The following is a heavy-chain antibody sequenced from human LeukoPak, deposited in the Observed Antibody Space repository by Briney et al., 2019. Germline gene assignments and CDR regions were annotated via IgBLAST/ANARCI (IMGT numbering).Heavy chain of an antibody. D-gene: IGHD6-13*01. Sequence: GGSLRLSCAASGFNISIYWMSWVRQAPGKGLEWVANIKQDGSEKHYVDSVKGRFTISRDNAKNSLDLQMNSLSADDTAVYHCVRGSGSSSWHPLKDWGQGTLVIVSS. J-gene: IGHJ4*02. V-gene: IGHV3-7*01. CDR2: IKQDGSEK. CDR3: VRGSGSSSWHPLKD. CDR1: GFNISIYW.